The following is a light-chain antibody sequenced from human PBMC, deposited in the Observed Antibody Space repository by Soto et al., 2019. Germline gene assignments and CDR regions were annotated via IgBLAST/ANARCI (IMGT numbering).Light chain of an antibody. CDR2: ANN. J-gene: IGLJ1*01. CDR1: NPIVGGNT. CDR3: AAWDDNLNGLV. V-gene: IGLV1-44*01. Sequence: QSMLSQPPSASGPPGKRVIVSSSETNPIVGGNTVHWYQQLPGTAPKLLIYANNQRPSGVPDRFSGSKSGTSASLAITGLQSEDEAHYSCAAWDDNLNGLVFGSGTKLTVL.